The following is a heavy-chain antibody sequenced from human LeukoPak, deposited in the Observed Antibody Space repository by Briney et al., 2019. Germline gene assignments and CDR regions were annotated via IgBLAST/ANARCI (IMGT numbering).Heavy chain of an antibody. J-gene: IGHJ3*02. V-gene: IGHV3-21*04. CDR2: ISSSSSYI. CDR1: GFTFSSYS. Sequence: GGSLRLSCAASGFTFSSYSMNWVRQAPGKGLEWVSSISSSSSYIYYADSVKGRFTISRDNAKNSLYLQMNSLRAEDTAVYYRASDDSSGYLENAFDIWGQGTMVTVSS. D-gene: IGHD3-22*01. CDR3: ASDDSSGYLENAFDI.